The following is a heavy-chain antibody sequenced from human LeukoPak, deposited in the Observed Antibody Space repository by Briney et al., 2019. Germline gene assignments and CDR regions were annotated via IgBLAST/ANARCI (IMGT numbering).Heavy chain of an antibody. Sequence: ASVKVSCKASGYTFTSYYMHWVRQAPGQGLEWMGIINPSGGSTSYAQKFQGRVTMTRDTSTSTVYMELSSLRAEDTAVYYCARDLVVPSGSYAFDIWGQGTMVTVSS. V-gene: IGHV1-46*01. CDR3: ARDLVVPSGSYAFDI. CDR2: INPSGGST. J-gene: IGHJ3*02. D-gene: IGHD1-26*01. CDR1: GYTFTSYY.